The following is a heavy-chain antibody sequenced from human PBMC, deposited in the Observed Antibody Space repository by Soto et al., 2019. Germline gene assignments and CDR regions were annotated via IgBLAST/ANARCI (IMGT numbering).Heavy chain of an antibody. J-gene: IGHJ4*02. CDR2: ISWNSGSI. D-gene: IGHD2-2*01. V-gene: IGHV3-9*01. CDR1: GFTFDDYA. Sequence: SLRLSCAASGFTFDDYAMHWVRQAPGKGLEWVSGISWNSGSIGYADPVKGRFTISRDNAKNSLYLQMNSLRAEDTALYYCAKDIRGRTPYYFDYWGQGTLVTVSS. CDR3: AKDIRGRTPYYFDY.